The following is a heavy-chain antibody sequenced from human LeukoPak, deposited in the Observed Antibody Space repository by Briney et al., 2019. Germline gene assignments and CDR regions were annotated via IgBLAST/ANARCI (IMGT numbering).Heavy chain of an antibody. V-gene: IGHV3-7*01. D-gene: IGHD3-10*01. CDR1: GFTFRTYW. CDR2: IKQDGVEK. CDR3: ARDRGLWFGDHTNWFDP. Sequence: PGGSLRLSCAASGFTFRTYWMSWVRQAPGKGLEWVANIKQDGVEKYFVDSVKGRFTISRDNAKNSLYLQMNSLRVEDTAVYYCARDRGLWFGDHTNWFDPWGQGTLVTVSS. J-gene: IGHJ5*02.